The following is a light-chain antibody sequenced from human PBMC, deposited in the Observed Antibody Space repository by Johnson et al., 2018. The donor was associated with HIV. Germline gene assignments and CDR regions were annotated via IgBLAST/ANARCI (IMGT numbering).Light chain of an antibody. CDR1: SSNIGNNY. V-gene: IGLV1-51*02. J-gene: IGLJ1*01. CDR2: ENN. Sequence: QSMLTQPPSVSAAPVQRVTISCSGNSSNIGNNYVSWYRQLPGTAPKLLIYENNKRPSGIPARFSCSRFGPSATLHIPVLQTVDEADYSCGTWDSSLSAYVFGTATKVTVL. CDR3: GTWDSSLSAYV.